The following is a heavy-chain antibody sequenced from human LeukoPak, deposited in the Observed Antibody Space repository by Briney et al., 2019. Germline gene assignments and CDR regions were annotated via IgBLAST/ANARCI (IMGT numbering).Heavy chain of an antibody. J-gene: IGHJ6*02. Sequence: SETLSLTCTVSGGSISSYYWSWIRQPPGKGLEWIGYIYYSGSTNYSPSLKSRVTISVDTSKNQFSLKLSSVTAADTAVYYCARDRYYYGSGRPLYYYGMDVWGQGTTVTVSS. CDR3: ARDRYYYGSGRPLYYYGMDV. CDR2: IYYSGST. CDR1: GGSISSYY. V-gene: IGHV4-59*01. D-gene: IGHD3-10*01.